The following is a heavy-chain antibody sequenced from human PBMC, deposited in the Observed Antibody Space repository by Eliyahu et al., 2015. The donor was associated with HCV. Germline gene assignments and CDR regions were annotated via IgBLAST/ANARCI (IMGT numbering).Heavy chain of an antibody. CDR3: AREGGQIVGAIYFDY. V-gene: IGHV3-74*01. Sequence: EVQLVESGGGLVQPGGSLRLSCAASGXTXSSYWMHWXRQAXGKGLGWVPRINSDGSSTSYADSVKGRFTISRDNAKNTLYLQMNSLRAEDTAVYYCAREGGQIVGAIYFDYWGQGTLVTVSS. J-gene: IGHJ4*02. D-gene: IGHD1-26*01. CDR1: GXTXSSYW. CDR2: INSDGSST.